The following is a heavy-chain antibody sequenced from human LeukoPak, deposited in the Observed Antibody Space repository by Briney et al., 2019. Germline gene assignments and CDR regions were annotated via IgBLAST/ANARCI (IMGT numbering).Heavy chain of an antibody. CDR2: IYYSGST. CDR1: GGSISSHY. D-gene: IGHD3-10*01. CDR3: ARFRGWFGELSYFDY. J-gene: IGHJ4*02. V-gene: IGHV4-59*11. Sequence: SETLSLTCTVSGGSISSHYWSWIRQPPGKGLEWIGYIYYSGSTNYNPSLKSRVTISVDTSKNQFSLKLSSVTAADTAVYYCARFRGWFGELSYFDYWGQGTLVTVYS.